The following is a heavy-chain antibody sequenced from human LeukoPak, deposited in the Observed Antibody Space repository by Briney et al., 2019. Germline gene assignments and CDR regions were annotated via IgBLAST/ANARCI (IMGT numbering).Heavy chain of an antibody. J-gene: IGHJ6*03. CDR3: ARVRHDYDFWSGSYYYYYYMDV. V-gene: IGHV1-18*01. CDR2: ISAYNGNT. CDR1: GGTFSSYA. D-gene: IGHD3-3*01. Sequence: ASVKVSCKASGGTFSSYAISWVRQAPGQGLEWMGWISAYNGNTNYAQKLQGRVTMTTDTSTSTAYMELRSLRSDDTAVYYCARVRHDYDFWSGSYYYYYYMDVWGKGTTVTVSS.